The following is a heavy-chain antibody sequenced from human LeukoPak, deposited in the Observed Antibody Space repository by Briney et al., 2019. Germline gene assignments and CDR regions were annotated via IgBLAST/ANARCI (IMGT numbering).Heavy chain of an antibody. CDR3: AKDREYYDFWSGYYAPSGY. Sequence: RSLRLSCAASGFTFSSYGMHWVRQAPGKGLEWVAVISYDGSNKYYADSVKGRFTISRDNPKNTLYLQMNSLRAEDTAVYYCAKDREYYDFWSGYYAPSGYWGQGTLVTVSS. CDR2: ISYDGSNK. D-gene: IGHD3-3*01. V-gene: IGHV3-30*18. J-gene: IGHJ4*02. CDR1: GFTFSSYG.